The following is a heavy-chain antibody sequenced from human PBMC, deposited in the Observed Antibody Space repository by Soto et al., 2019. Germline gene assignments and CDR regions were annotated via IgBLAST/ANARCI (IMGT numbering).Heavy chain of an antibody. CDR1: GGTFSSYT. V-gene: IGHV1-69*08. CDR2: IIPLLHIT. CDR3: ARDFRDLPLDY. Sequence: QVQLVQSGAEVKKPGSSVKVSCKASGGTFSSYTFSWVRQAPGQGLEWMGRIIPLLHITNYTQKFQGRVTITADKSTSTAYMELSSLRSEDTAVYYCARDFRDLPLDYWGQGTLVTVSS. J-gene: IGHJ4*02.